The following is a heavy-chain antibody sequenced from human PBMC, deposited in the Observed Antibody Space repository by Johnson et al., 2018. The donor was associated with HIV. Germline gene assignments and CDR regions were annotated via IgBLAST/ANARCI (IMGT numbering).Heavy chain of an antibody. D-gene: IGHD1-1*01. CDR1: GFTFSSYG. V-gene: IGHV3-30*03. J-gene: IGHJ3*02. CDR3: ARAPGAVPNPGTGSNDAFDI. CDR2: ISYDGSDK. Sequence: QVQLVESGGGVVQPGRSLRLSCAASGFTFSSYGMNWVRQAPGKGLEWVAVISYDGSDKYYADSVKGRFTISRDNSKNTLYLQMNSLRAEDTAVYYCARAPGAVPNPGTGSNDAFDIWDQGTMVTVSS.